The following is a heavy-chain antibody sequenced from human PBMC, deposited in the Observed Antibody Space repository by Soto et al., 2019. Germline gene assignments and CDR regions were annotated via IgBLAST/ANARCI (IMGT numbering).Heavy chain of an antibody. Sequence: QVQVVESGGGVVQPGRSLRLSCAASGFTFSSFGMHWVRQAPGKGLEWVSLIWYDGSKKSYGDSVKGRFTISRDNSRKTVYLQMNGLRADDTAVYYCARAASYYSLWSGYYPSRNGMDVWGQGTTVTVSS. V-gene: IGHV3-33*01. CDR3: ARAASYYSLWSGYYPSRNGMDV. CDR1: GFTFSSFG. D-gene: IGHD3-3*01. CDR2: IWYDGSKK. J-gene: IGHJ6*02.